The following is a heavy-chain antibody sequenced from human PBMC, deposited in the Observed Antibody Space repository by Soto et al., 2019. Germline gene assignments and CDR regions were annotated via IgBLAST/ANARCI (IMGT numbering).Heavy chain of an antibody. J-gene: IGHJ4*02. Sequence: EVQLVESGGGLVQPGGSLRLTCVASRFPFSIYSMNWVRQAPGKGLEWSSYITSDTNTIKYADSVKGRFTISRDNAKNLVYLQMNSLRDEDTAVYFCARSVEGHFDYWGQGTVVTVSS. CDR1: RFPFSIYS. D-gene: IGHD6-19*01. CDR3: ARSVEGHFDY. CDR2: ITSDTNTI. V-gene: IGHV3-48*02.